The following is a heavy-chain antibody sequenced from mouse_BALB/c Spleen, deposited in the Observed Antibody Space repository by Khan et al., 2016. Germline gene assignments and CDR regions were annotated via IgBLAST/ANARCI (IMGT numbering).Heavy chain of an antibody. Sequence: QMQLEESGAELVRPGVSVKISCKGSGYTFTDYAMYWVKQSHAKSLEWIGVISTYYGDASYNQKFKGKATMTVDKSSRQAYMELDRLTSEDSAIYYCARGYGYDGLDYAMDCWGQATSVTVSS. J-gene: IGHJ4*01. V-gene: IGHV1S137*01. CDR1: GYTFTDYA. CDR3: ARGYGYDGLDYAMDC. D-gene: IGHD2-2*01. CDR2: ISTYYGDA.